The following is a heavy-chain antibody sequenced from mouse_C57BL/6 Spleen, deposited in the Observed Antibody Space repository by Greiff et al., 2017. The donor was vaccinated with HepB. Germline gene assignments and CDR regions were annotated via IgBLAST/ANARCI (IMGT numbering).Heavy chain of an antibody. CDR3: ARGVLFTTVDFDY. CDR1: GYTFTSYW. D-gene: IGHD1-1*01. V-gene: IGHV1-53*01. J-gene: IGHJ2*01. Sequence: VQLQQPGTELVKPGASVKLSCKASGYTFTSYWMHWVKQRPGQGLEWIGNINPSNGGTNYNEKFKSKATLTVDKSSSTAYMQLSSLTSEDSAVYYCARGVLFTTVDFDYWGQGTTLTVSS. CDR2: INPSNGGT.